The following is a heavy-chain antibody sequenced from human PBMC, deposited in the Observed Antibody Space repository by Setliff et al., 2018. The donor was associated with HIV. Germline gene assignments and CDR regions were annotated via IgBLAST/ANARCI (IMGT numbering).Heavy chain of an antibody. V-gene: IGHV1-46*01. Sequence: ASVKVSCKASGYTFTNYYIHLVRQAPGQGLEWMGIINPSGGRTSYTQKFQGRVTMTRDTSTSTVYMELSSLRSEDTAVYYCARASYYYDSSGSFYFDYWGQGTLVTV. D-gene: IGHD3-22*01. CDR1: GYTFTNYY. J-gene: IGHJ4*02. CDR2: INPSGGRT. CDR3: ARASYYYDSSGSFYFDY.